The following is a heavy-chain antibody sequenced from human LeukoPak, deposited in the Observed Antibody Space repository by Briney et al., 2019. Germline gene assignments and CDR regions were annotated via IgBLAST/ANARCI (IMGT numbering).Heavy chain of an antibody. CDR3: ARGVPYDSWSGPHYSDY. Sequence: PGGSLRLSCAASGFTFSNYAMHWVSQAPGKGLEWVAVISYDGSDKYYADSVKGRFTISRDSAKNSLYLQMKSLRAEDTAVYYCARGVPYDSWSGPHYSDYWGQGTLVTVSS. J-gene: IGHJ4*02. CDR1: GFTFSNYA. D-gene: IGHD3-3*01. V-gene: IGHV3-30-3*01. CDR2: ISYDGSDK.